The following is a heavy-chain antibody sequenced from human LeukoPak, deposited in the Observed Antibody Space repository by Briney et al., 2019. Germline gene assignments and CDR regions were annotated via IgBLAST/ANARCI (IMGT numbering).Heavy chain of an antibody. CDR3: ARGQGGGNSGFRYYYGMDV. Sequence: PSETLSLTCTVSGGSIISSSYYWSWIRQPPGKGLEWIGEINHSGSTNYNPSLKSRVTISVDTSKNQFSLKLSSVTAADTAVYYCARGQGGGNSGFRYYYGMDVWGQGTTVTVSS. CDR2: INHSGST. V-gene: IGHV4-39*07. D-gene: IGHD4-23*01. J-gene: IGHJ6*02. CDR1: GGSIISSSYY.